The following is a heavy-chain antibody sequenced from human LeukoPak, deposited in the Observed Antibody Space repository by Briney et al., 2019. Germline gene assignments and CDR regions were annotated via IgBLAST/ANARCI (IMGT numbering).Heavy chain of an antibody. CDR3: ARHFLGNDNWNYYAFGY. D-gene: IGHD1-7*01. J-gene: IGHJ4*02. V-gene: IGHV4-59*08. CDR1: GDSVSSFY. CDR2: IYYSGST. Sequence: KPSETLSLTCSVSGDSVSSFYWNWIRQPPGKGLEWIGYIYYSGSTNYNPSLKSRVTISVDTSKNQFSLKLSSVTAADTAVYYCARHFLGNDNWNYYAFGYWGQGTLVTVSS.